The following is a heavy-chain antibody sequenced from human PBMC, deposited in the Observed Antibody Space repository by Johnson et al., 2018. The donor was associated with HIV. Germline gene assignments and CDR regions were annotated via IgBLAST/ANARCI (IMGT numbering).Heavy chain of an antibody. CDR1: GLIFDDYG. D-gene: IGHD6-19*01. CDR3: ARDGPSTGLGPDAFDI. Sequence: MQLVESGGGVVRPGGSLRLSCAASGLIFDDYGMSWVRQAPGKGLEWVSGITWNGARTGYVDSVKGRFTISRDNAKNSLYLQMNSLRAEDTAVYYCARDGPSTGLGPDAFDIWGQGTMVTVSS. J-gene: IGHJ3*02. V-gene: IGHV3-20*04. CDR2: ITWNGART.